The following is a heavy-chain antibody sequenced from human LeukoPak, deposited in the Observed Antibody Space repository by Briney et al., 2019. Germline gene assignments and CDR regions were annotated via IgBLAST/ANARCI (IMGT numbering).Heavy chain of an antibody. J-gene: IGHJ6*03. CDR3: ARVTHTGSYYMDV. V-gene: IGHV3-21*01. D-gene: IGHD3-9*01. CDR2: ISSSSSYI. Sequence: NSGGSLRLSCAASGFTFSSYSMNWVRQAPGKGLEWVSSISSSSSYIYYADSVKGRFTISRDNAKNSLYLQMNSLRAEDTAVYYCARVTHTGSYYMDVWGKGTTVTVSS. CDR1: GFTFSSYS.